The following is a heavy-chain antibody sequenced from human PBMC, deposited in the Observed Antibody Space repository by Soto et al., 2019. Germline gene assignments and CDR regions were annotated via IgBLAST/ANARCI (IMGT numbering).Heavy chain of an antibody. D-gene: IGHD6-6*01. Sequence: SETLSLTCADYGGSFSGYYWSWIRQPPGKGLEWIGEINHSGSTNYNPSLKSRVTISVDTSKNQFSLKLSSVTAADTAVYYCASRVGAARRLVTWLFDYWGQGTLVTVSS. CDR3: ASRVGAARRLVTWLFDY. CDR1: GGSFSGYY. J-gene: IGHJ4*02. CDR2: INHSGST. V-gene: IGHV4-34*01.